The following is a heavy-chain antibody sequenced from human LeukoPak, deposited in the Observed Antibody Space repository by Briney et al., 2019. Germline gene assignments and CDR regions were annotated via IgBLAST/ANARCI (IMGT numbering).Heavy chain of an antibody. CDR1: GFSFSSYS. CDR2: ISSSSSYI. CDR3: ARAHLLYYFDY. J-gene: IGHJ4*02. Sequence: GGSLRLSCAAPGFSFSSYSMNWVRPAPGKGLGWVSSISSSSSYIYYADSVKGRFTISRDNAKNSLYLQMNSLRAEDTAVYHCARAHLLYYFDYWGQGTLVTVSS. V-gene: IGHV3-21*01.